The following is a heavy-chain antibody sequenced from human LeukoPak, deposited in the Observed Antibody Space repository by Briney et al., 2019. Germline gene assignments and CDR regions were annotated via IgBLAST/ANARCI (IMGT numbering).Heavy chain of an antibody. CDR2: ISGSVGST. J-gene: IGHJ4*02. CDR3: AKDLDSSGWYYY. Sequence: QTGGSLRLSCAASGFTFSSYAMSWVRQAPGKGLEWVSAISGSVGSTYYADSVKGRFTISSDNSKNTLYLQMNSLRAEDTAVYCCAKDLDSSGWYYYWGQGTLVTVSS. V-gene: IGHV3-23*01. D-gene: IGHD6-19*01. CDR1: GFTFSSYA.